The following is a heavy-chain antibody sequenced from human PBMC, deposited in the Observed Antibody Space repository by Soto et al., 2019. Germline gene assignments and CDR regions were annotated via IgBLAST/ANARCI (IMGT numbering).Heavy chain of an antibody. CDR2: MNPNSSNT. Sequence: ASVKVSCKASGYTFTSYDINWVRQATRQGLEWVGWMNPNSSNTGYAQKLQGRVTMTRNTSISTAYMELRSRRSEETAVYYCGRGMDYGDYASYNGFDPWGQGTLVTVSS. CDR3: GRGMDYGDYASYNGFDP. J-gene: IGHJ5*02. CDR1: GYTFTSYD. V-gene: IGHV1-8*01. D-gene: IGHD4-17*01.